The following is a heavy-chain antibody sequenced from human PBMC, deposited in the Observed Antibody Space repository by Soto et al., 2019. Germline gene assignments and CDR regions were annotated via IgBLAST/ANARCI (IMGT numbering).Heavy chain of an antibody. CDR3: ARELSSGYSPHAFDI. CDR2: IYYSGST. CDR1: GGSISSGGYY. J-gene: IGHJ3*02. D-gene: IGHD3-22*01. Sequence: QAQLQESGPGLVKPSQTLSLTCTVSGGSISSGGYYWSWIRQHPGKGLEWIGYIYYSGSTYYNPSLKSRVTISVDTSKNQFSLKLSSVTAADTAVYYCARELSSGYSPHAFDIWGQGTMVTVSS. V-gene: IGHV4-31*03.